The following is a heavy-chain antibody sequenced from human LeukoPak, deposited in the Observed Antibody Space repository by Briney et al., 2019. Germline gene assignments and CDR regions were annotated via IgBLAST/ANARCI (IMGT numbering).Heavy chain of an antibody. J-gene: IGHJ4*02. Sequence: GGSLRLSCAASGFSFGSYAMHWVRQAPGKGLEWVAVISNDGNIQYYVDSVKGRFTISRDNSKNTLYLQMNSLRAEDTAVYYCARDKMATSLDYWGQGTLVTVSS. D-gene: IGHD5-24*01. CDR3: ARDKMATSLDY. V-gene: IGHV3-30*04. CDR2: ISNDGNIQ. CDR1: GFSFGSYA.